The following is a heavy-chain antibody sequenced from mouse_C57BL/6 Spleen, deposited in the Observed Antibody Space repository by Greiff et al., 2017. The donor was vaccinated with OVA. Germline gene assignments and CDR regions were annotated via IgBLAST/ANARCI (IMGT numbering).Heavy chain of an antibody. J-gene: IGHJ2*01. CDR3: ARRNSYYFYS. Sequence: EVKLMESGGDLVKPGGSLKLSCAASGFTFSSYGMSWVRQTPDKRLEWVATISSGGSYTYYPDSVTGRFTISRDKAKNTLYLQMSSLKSEYPAMYYCARRNSYYFYSWGHGTTLPVSS. CDR1: GFTFSSYG. V-gene: IGHV5-6*02. D-gene: IGHD1-3*01. CDR2: ISSGGSYT.